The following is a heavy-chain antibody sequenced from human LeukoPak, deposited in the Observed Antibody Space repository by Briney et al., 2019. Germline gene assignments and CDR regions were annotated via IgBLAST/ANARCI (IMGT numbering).Heavy chain of an antibody. CDR3: ARGPGIAVADFYFDY. J-gene: IGHJ4*02. D-gene: IGHD6-19*01. CDR1: GNTFTAYY. Sequence: GASVKVSCKASGNTFTAYYMHWVRHAPGQGLEWMGGINPNSGGTKYAQKFQGRVTMTRDTSITTAYMELSRLRSDDTAVYYCARGPGIAVADFYFDYWGQGTLVTVSS. V-gene: IGHV1-2*02. CDR2: INPNSGGT.